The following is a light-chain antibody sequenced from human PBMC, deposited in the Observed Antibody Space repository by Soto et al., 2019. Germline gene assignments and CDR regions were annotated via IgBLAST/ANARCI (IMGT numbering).Light chain of an antibody. V-gene: IGKV3-11*01. J-gene: IGKJ1*01. CDR2: DAS. CDR1: RGISSY. Sequence: PGERATLSCRASRGISSYLAWYQQKPGQAPRLLIYDASNRATGIPARFSGSGSGTDFTLTISSLEPEDFAVYFCQQRTNWPTFGQGTKVDIK. CDR3: QQRTNWPT.